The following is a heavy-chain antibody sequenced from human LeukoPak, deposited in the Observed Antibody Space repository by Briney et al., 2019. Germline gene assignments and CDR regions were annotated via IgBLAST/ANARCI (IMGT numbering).Heavy chain of an antibody. Sequence: SETLSLTCTVSGGSISSGGYYWSWIRQPPGKGLEWIGYIYHSGSTYYNPSLKSRVTISVDRSKNQFSLKLSSVTAADTAVYYCARDHYGSGSYPWGQGTLVTVSS. D-gene: IGHD3-10*01. J-gene: IGHJ4*02. CDR2: IYHSGST. V-gene: IGHV4-30-2*01. CDR3: ARDHYGSGSYP. CDR1: GGSISSGGYY.